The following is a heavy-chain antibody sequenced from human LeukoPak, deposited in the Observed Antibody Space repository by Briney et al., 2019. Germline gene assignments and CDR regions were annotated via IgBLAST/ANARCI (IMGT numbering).Heavy chain of an antibody. CDR2: INLDGSEK. CDR3: ARDLGNLLRASGIY. D-gene: IGHD2-15*01. CDR1: GFSFSGNW. V-gene: IGHV3-7*01. Sequence: PGGSLRLSCAVSGFSFSGNWMSWVRQAPGKGLEWVANINLDGSEKNYVDSVKGRFTISRDNAKNSLYLQMNSLRAEDTAVYYCARDLGNLLRASGIYWGQGTLVTVSS. J-gene: IGHJ4*02.